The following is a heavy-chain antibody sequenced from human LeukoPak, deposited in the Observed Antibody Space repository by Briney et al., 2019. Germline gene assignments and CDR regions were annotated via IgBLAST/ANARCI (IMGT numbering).Heavy chain of an antibody. CDR3: AKDKTGTTFGAFDI. CDR2: ISYDGSNK. Sequence: GGSLRLSCAASGFTFSSYSMNWVRQAPGKGLEWVAVISYDGSNKYYADSVKGRFTISRDNSKNTLYLQMNSLRAEDTAVYYCAKDKTGTTFGAFDIWGQGTMVTVSS. D-gene: IGHD1-1*01. CDR1: GFTFSSYS. J-gene: IGHJ3*02. V-gene: IGHV3-30*18.